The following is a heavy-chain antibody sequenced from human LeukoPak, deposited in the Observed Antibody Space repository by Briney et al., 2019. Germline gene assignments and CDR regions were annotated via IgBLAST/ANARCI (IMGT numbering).Heavy chain of an antibody. CDR1: GGSFSGYY. Sequence: SETLSLTCAVYGGSFSGYYWSWIRQPPGKGLEWIGEINHSGSTSCNPSLKSRVTISVDTSKNQFSLKLSSVTAADTAVYYCARLIVGATDFDYWGQGTLVTVSS. V-gene: IGHV4-34*01. CDR3: ARLIVGATDFDY. J-gene: IGHJ4*02. CDR2: INHSGST. D-gene: IGHD1-26*01.